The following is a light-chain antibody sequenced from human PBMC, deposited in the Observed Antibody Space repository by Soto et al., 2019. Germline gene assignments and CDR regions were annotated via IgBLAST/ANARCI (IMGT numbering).Light chain of an antibody. V-gene: IGKV3-20*01. CDR1: QTVSSSY. CDR3: QQYGSSPPN. CDR2: GTT. J-gene: IGKJ4*01. Sequence: EIVLTQSPGTVSLSPGETATLSCRASQTVSSSYLAWYQQKPGQAPRLLIYGTTSRATGVPDRFSGGGSGTAFTLTISRLEPEDFAVYNCQQYGSSPPNFGGGTKVEIK.